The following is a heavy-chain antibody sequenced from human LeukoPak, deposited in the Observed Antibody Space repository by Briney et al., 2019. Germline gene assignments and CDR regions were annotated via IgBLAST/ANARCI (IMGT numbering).Heavy chain of an antibody. J-gene: IGHJ4*02. D-gene: IGHD3-3*01. V-gene: IGHV4-61*01. Sequence: PSETLSLTCTVSGGSVSSGSYYWRWVRQPPGKGLEWIGYIYYSGSTNYNPSLKSRVTISVDTSKNQFSLKLSSVTAADTAVYYCARMIFGVVPNIDYWGQGTLVTVSS. CDR1: GGSVSSGSYY. CDR2: IYYSGST. CDR3: ARMIFGVVPNIDY.